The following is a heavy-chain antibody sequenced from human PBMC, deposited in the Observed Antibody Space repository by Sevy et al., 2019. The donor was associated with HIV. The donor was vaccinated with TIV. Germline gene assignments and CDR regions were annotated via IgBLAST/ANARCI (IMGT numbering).Heavy chain of an antibody. CDR2: IRYDGSNK. Sequence: GGSLRLSCAASGFTLSSYGMHWVRQAPGKGLEWVAVIRYDGSNKYYADSVKGRFTISRDKSMNTLYLQMNSLRAEDMAVYYCAGDRLGITISAEWGGGMDVWGQGTTVTVSS. V-gene: IGHV3-33*01. CDR1: GFTLSSYG. D-gene: IGHD3-3*01. J-gene: IGHJ6*02. CDR3: AGDRLGITISAEWGGGMDV.